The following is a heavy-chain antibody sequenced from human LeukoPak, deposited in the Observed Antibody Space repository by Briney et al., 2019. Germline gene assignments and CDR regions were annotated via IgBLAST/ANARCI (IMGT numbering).Heavy chain of an antibody. CDR2: IYYSGST. Sequence: PSETLSLTCTVSGGSISSSSYYWGWIRQPPGKGLEWIGSIYYSGSTYYNPSLKSRVTISVDTSKNQFSLKLSSVTAADTAVYYCARRDNWGYFDSWGQGTLVTVSS. V-gene: IGHV4-39*01. CDR3: ARRDNWGYFDS. D-gene: IGHD7-27*01. CDR1: GGSISSSSYY. J-gene: IGHJ4*02.